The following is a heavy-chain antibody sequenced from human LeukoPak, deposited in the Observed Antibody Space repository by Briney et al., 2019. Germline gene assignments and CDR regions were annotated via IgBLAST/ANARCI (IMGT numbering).Heavy chain of an antibody. CDR2: IWNDGSKN. J-gene: IGHJ5*02. CDR3: ARVGGESPRWFDP. D-gene: IGHD3-10*01. CDR1: GFTFSTFG. V-gene: IGHV3-33*01. Sequence: PGTSLRLSCAASGFTFSTFGMHWVRQAPGKGLEWVALIWNDGSKNLHADSVEGRFTISRDNSRDTLYLQMNSLRADDTAMYYCARVGGESPRWFDPWGQGTLVTVSS.